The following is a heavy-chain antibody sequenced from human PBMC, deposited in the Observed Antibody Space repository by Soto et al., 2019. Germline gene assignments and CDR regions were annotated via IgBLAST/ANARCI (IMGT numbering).Heavy chain of an antibody. CDR3: AKFDFYTVYSDY. D-gene: IGHD3-9*01. CDR2: ISGSDTRT. V-gene: IGHV3-23*01. J-gene: IGHJ4*02. Sequence: GGSLRLSCVASGFTLSTYAMLWLRQAPGKGLECVAVISGSDTRTYYADSVKARFTVSRDNSKNTLYLQMNSLRAEDTAVYYCAKFDFYTVYSDYWGQGAQVTVYS. CDR1: GFTLSTYA.